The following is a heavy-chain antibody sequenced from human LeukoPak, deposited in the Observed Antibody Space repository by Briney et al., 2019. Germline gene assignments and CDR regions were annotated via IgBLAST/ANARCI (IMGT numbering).Heavy chain of an antibody. D-gene: IGHD4-23*01. Sequence: GGSLTLLYPLGAPSLRTAAPRCARQAPGKGLGGMAIIGYDGSYKYYADYVKGRFTISSDNSKNTLYLQVNSLTAEDTAVYYCARGNSDAFDIWGHGTMVTVSS. CDR3: ARGNSDAFDI. CDR1: APSLRTAA. J-gene: IGHJ3*02. V-gene: IGHV3-33*08. CDR2: IGYDGSYK.